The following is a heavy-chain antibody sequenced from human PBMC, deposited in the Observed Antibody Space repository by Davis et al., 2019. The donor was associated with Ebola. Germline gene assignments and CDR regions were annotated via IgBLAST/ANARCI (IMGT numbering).Heavy chain of an antibody. CDR3: AGWGSQSGSHYELDF. J-gene: IGHJ4*02. V-gene: IGHV3-30*03. CDR2: YDGIDI. D-gene: IGHD1-26*01. Sequence: GGSLRPSCPASTFIFEDLSMYWVRQPPGKWLEYVASYDGIDIFSADSVQGRFNIPRDNSENTLYLQMISLSVDDTAVYFCAGWGSQSGSHYELDFGGQGTLVAVSS. CDR1: TFIFEDLS.